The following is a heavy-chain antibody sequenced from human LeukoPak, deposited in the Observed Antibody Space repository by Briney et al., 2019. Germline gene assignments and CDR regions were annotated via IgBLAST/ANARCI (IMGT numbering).Heavy chain of an antibody. D-gene: IGHD3-10*01. CDR3: ARGGPHYLARLDPFDF. CDR2: ITHSGST. CDR1: GGSFSGYY. V-gene: IGHV4-34*01. J-gene: IGHJ4*02. Sequence: PSETLSLTCAVYGGSFSGYYWSWIRQPPGKGLEWIREITHSGSTNYNPSLKSRVTISVDTSKNQFSLRLSSVTAADTAVYYCARGGPHYLARLDPFDFWGQGTLVTVSS.